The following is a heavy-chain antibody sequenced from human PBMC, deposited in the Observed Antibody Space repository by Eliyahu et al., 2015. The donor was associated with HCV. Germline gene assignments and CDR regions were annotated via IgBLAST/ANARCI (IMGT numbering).Heavy chain of an antibody. J-gene: IGHJ1*01. CDR1: GFXFSXYW. V-gene: IGHV3-7*01. Sequence: EVQLVESGGDLVQPGGSLRLSCAASGFXFSXYWMGGVRQAPGKGLEWVANIKQDGSEKYYVDSVKGRFTVSRDNAKNSLYLQMNRLRNEDTAVYYCARGITYYYDNSGYYFQYWGQGTLVTVSS. CDR3: ARGITYYYDNSGYYFQY. D-gene: IGHD3-22*01. CDR2: IKQDGSEK.